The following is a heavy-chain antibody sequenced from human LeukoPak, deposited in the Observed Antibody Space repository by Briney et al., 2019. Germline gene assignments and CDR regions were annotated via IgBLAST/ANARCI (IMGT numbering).Heavy chain of an antibody. D-gene: IGHD3-22*01. CDR1: GYSFTSHY. V-gene: IGHV1-46*01. CDR3: AAGAGYYYWFDP. CDR2: INPSGGST. Sequence: ASEKVSCKASGYSFTSHYMYWVRQAPGEGLEWMGIINPSGGSTSYPQKFQGRVTMTRDMSTSTVYMELSSLRSEDTAVYYCAAGAGYYYWFDPWGQGTPVTVSS. J-gene: IGHJ5*02.